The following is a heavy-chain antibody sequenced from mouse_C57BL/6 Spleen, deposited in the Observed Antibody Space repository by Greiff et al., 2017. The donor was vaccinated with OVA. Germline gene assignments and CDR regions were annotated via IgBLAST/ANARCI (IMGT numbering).Heavy chain of an antibody. CDR3: ARKDGNYFDY. Sequence: QVQLQQSGAELVKPGASVKLSCKASGYTFTSYWMQWVKQRPGQGLEWIGEIDPSDSYTNYNQKFKGKATLTVDTSSSTAYMQLSSLTSEDSAVYYCARKDGNYFDYWGQGTTLTVSS. CDR2: IDPSDSYT. D-gene: IGHD2-1*01. CDR1: GYTFTSYW. V-gene: IGHV1-50*01. J-gene: IGHJ2*01.